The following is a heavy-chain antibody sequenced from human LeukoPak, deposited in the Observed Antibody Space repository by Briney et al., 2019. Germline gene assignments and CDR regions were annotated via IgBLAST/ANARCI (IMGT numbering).Heavy chain of an antibody. V-gene: IGHV4-34*01. CDR1: GGSFSGYY. J-gene: IGHJ5*02. CDR2: INHSGRT. D-gene: IGHD3-3*01. Sequence: SETLSLTCAVYGGSFSGYYWSWIRPPPGKGLEWIGEINHSGRTNYNPSLKSRVTISVDTSKNQFSLKLSSVTAADTAVYYCAKDQDYFWSGNLNTWGQGTLVTVSS. CDR3: AKDQDYFWSGNLNT.